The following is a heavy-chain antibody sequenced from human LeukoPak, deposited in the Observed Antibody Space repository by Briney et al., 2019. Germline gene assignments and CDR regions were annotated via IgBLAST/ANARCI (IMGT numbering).Heavy chain of an antibody. J-gene: IGHJ4*02. Sequence: ASVKVSCKASGGTFSSYAISWVRQAPGQGLEWMGRIIPILGIANYAQKFRGRVTITADKSTSTAYMELSSLRSEDTAVYYCASLESSGSYYWGQGTLVTVSS. CDR3: ASLESSGSYY. D-gene: IGHD3-10*01. CDR1: GGTFSSYA. V-gene: IGHV1-69*04. CDR2: IIPILGIA.